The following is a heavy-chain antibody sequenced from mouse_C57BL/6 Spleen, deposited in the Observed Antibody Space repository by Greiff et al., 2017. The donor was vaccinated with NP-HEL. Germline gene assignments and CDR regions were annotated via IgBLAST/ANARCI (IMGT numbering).Heavy chain of an antibody. Sequence: QVQLQQSGAELVRPGSSVKLSCKASGYTFTSYWMHWVKQRPIQGLEWIGNIDPSDSETHYNQKFKDKATLTVDKSSSTAYMQLSSLTSEDSAVYYCARHYYGSSYRYFDVWGTGTTVTVSS. D-gene: IGHD1-1*01. J-gene: IGHJ1*03. CDR1: GYTFTSYW. V-gene: IGHV1-52*01. CDR3: ARHYYGSSYRYFDV. CDR2: IDPSDSET.